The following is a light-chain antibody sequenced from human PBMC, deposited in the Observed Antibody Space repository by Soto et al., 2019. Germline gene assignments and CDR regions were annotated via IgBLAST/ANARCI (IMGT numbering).Light chain of an antibody. CDR1: QSVLYSSNNKNY. V-gene: IGKV4-1*01. CDR3: QQYYTIPWT. Sequence: DIVMTQSPDSLAVSLGEGVTINCKSSQSVLYSSNNKNYLAWYQQKPGQPPKLLIYWASTRESVVPDRFSGSGSGTDFTLTISSLQAEDVGVYYCQQYYTIPWTFGQGTKVEIK. CDR2: WAS. J-gene: IGKJ1*01.